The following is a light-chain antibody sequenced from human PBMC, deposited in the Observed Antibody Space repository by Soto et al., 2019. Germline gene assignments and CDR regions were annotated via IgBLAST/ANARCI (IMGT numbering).Light chain of an antibody. V-gene: IGKV3-15*01. CDR2: GAS. Sequence: EIVLTQSPATLSLSPGERATLSCRASQSVGGNSAWYQQKRGQAPRLLIYGASTRATGIPARFSGSGSRTEFTLAISSLQSEDFAVYYCQQYHNWPTFGQGTKVDIK. J-gene: IGKJ1*01. CDR3: QQYHNWPT. CDR1: QSVGGN.